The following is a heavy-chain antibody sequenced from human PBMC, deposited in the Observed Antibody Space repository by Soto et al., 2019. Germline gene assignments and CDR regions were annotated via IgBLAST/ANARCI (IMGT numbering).Heavy chain of an antibody. CDR1: GGSISSGGYY. D-gene: IGHD1-26*01. Sequence: SETLSLTCTVSGGSISSGGYYWSWIRQHPGKGLEWIGYIYYSGSTYYNPSLKSRVTISVDTSKNQFSLKLSSVTAADTAVYYCARWELRGIYYFDYWGQGTLVTVSS. CDR3: ARWELRGIYYFDY. V-gene: IGHV4-31*03. J-gene: IGHJ4*02. CDR2: IYYSGST.